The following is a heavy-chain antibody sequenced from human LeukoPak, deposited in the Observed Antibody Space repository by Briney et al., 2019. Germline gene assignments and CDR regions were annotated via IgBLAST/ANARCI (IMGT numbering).Heavy chain of an antibody. Sequence: PSQTLSLTCAVSGGSISSGGYSWSWIRQPPGKGLEWIGYIYHSGSTYYNPSLKSRVTISVDTSKNQFSLKLSSVTAADTAVYYCARSPAVAGTLDYWGQGALVTVSS. CDR3: ARSPAVAGTLDY. CDR2: IYHSGST. D-gene: IGHD6-19*01. CDR1: GGSISSGGYS. V-gene: IGHV4-30-2*02. J-gene: IGHJ4*02.